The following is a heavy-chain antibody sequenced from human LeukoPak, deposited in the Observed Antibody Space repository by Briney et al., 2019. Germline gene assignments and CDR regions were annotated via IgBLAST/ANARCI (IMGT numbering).Heavy chain of an antibody. V-gene: IGHV3-48*01. J-gene: IGHJ4*02. Sequence: GGSLRPSCAASGFTFSVHGMNWVRQAPGKGLEWVSYISTSGSTIYYADSVKGRFTISRDNAKNSLFLQMNSLRAEDTAMYYCARDRGHYFDYWGQGTLVTVSS. CDR1: GFTFSVHG. CDR3: ARDRGHYFDY. CDR2: ISTSGSTI.